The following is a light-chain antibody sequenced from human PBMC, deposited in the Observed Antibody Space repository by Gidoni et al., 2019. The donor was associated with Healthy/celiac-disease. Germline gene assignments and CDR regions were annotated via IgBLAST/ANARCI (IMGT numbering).Light chain of an antibody. Sequence: QSALTQPASVSGSPGQSITISCTGTSSDVGGYNYVSWSQQHPGKAPNLMIYDVSNRPSGGSNRFSGSKSGNTASLTISGLQAEDEADYYCSSYTSSSNFGVFGPGTKVTVL. CDR3: SSYTSSSNFGV. V-gene: IGLV2-14*01. J-gene: IGLJ1*01. CDR2: DVS. CDR1: SSDVGGYNY.